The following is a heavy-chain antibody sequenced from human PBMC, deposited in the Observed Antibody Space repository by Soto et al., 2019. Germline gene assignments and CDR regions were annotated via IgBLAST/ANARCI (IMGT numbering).Heavy chain of an antibody. J-gene: IGHJ4*02. CDR3: ASAPPRDSYGDYPLEY. D-gene: IGHD4-17*01. V-gene: IGHV3-13*01. Sequence: GGSLRLSCAASGFTFSSYDMHWVRQATGKGLEWVSAIGTAGDTYYPGSVKGRFTISRENAKNSLYLQMNSLRAEDTAVYYCASAPPRDSYGDYPLEYWGQGTLVTVSS. CDR1: GFTFSSYD. CDR2: IGTAGDT.